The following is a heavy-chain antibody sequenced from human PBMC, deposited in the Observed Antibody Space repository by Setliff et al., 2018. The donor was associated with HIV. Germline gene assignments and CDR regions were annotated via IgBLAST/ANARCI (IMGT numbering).Heavy chain of an antibody. J-gene: IGHJ5*02. D-gene: IGHD3-22*01. CDR2: IYYSGST. CDR1: GGSISSNNYY. V-gene: IGHV4-39*01. CDR3: ASRVYYYDSSGYLREEGFDP. Sequence: SETLSLTCTVSGGSISSNNYYWGWIRQPPGKGLEWIGSIYYSGSTFYNPSLKSRLTISVDTSKNPFSLKLSSVTAADAAVYYCASRVYYYDSSGYLREEGFDPWGQGTLVTVSS.